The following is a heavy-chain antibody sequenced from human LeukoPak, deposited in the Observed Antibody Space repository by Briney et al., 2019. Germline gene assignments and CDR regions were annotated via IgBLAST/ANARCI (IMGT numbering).Heavy chain of an antibody. CDR1: GYTFTGYY. CDR3: ARVKFELWFALRGAFDI. CDR2: INPNSGGT. Sequence: ASVKVSRKASGYTFTGYYMHWVRQAPGQGLEWMGWINPNSGGTNYAQKFQGRVTMTRDTSISTAYMELSRLRSDETGVYYCARVKFELWFALRGAFDIWGQGTMVTVSS. V-gene: IGHV1-2*02. J-gene: IGHJ3*02. D-gene: IGHD3-10*01.